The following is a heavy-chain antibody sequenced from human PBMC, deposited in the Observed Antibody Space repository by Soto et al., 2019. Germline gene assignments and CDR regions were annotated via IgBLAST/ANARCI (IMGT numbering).Heavy chain of an antibody. CDR2: INHSGST. V-gene: IGHV4-34*01. J-gene: IGHJ6*02. D-gene: IGHD3-10*01. CDR3: ARYNGSGMDYYGMDV. CDR1: GGSFSGYY. Sequence: SETLSLTCAVYGGSFSGYYWSWIRQPPGKGLEWIGEINHSGSTNYNPSLKSRVTISVDTSKNQFSLKLSSVTAADTAVYYCARYNGSGMDYYGMDVWGQGTTVTVSS.